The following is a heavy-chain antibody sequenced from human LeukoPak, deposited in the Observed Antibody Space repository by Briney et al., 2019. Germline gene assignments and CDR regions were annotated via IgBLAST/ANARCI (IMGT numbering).Heavy chain of an antibody. Sequence: GGSLRLSCPASGFIFASSGMNRFRQAPGKGLQWVSYISAGSSNTFYADSVKGRFTISRDDADNSLHLQMNSLSAEDTAVYYCARDAVQAGTPFYFDFWGQGALVTVSS. CDR2: ISAGSSNT. CDR1: GFIFASSG. J-gene: IGHJ4*02. CDR3: ARDAVQAGTPFYFDF. V-gene: IGHV3-48*01. D-gene: IGHD2-15*01.